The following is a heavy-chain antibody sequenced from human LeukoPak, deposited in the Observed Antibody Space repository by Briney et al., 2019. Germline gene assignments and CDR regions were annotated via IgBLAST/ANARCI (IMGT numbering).Heavy chain of an antibody. V-gene: IGHV1-46*01. CDR1: GYTFTGYY. CDR2: INPSGGST. J-gene: IGHJ4*02. Sequence: ASVKVSCKASGYTFTGYYMHWVRQAPGQGLEWMGIINPSGGSTSYAQKFQGRVIMTRDTSTSTVYMELSSLRSDDTAVYYCARADYCSSTSCYLHYWGQGTLVTVSS. D-gene: IGHD2-2*01. CDR3: ARADYCSSTSCYLHY.